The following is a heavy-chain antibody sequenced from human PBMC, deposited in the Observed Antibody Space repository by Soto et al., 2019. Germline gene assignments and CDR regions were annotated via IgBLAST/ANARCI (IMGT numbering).Heavy chain of an antibody. CDR1: GGTFSSYA. V-gene: IGHV1-69*06. D-gene: IGHD2-8*01. Sequence: SVKVSCKASGGTFSSYAISWVRQAPGQGLEWMGGIIPIFGTANYAQKFQGRVTITADKSTSTAYMELSSLRSEDTAVYYCARSGDIVLMDVLNWFDPWGQGTLVTVPS. CDR3: ARSGDIVLMDVLNWFDP. J-gene: IGHJ5*02. CDR2: IIPIFGTA.